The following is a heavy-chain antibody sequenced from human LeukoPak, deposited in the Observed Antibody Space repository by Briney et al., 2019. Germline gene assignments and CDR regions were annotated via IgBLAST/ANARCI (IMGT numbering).Heavy chain of an antibody. CDR2: ILPGDSDT. CDR3: ARHEYERQIFDP. D-gene: IGHD1-1*01. CDR1: GSPFTNHW. Sequence: RGESLNISCQGSGSPFTNHWIGWVRQLSGKGLEWMGIILPGDSDTRYSASFRGQVTISVDKSIGTAYLQWSSLKASDTAMYYCARHEYERQIFDPWGQGTLVIVSS. V-gene: IGHV5-51*01. J-gene: IGHJ5*02.